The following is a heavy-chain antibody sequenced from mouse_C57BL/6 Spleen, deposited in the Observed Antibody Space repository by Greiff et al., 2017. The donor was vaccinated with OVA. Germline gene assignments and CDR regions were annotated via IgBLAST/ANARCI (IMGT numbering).Heavy chain of an antibody. CDR3: ARGELGRFDY. Sequence: SGPELVKPGASVKMSCKASGYTFTDYNMHWVKQSHGKSLEWIGYINPNNGGTSYNQKFKGKATLTVNKSSSTAYMELRSLTSEDSAVYYCARGELGRFDYWGQGTTLTVSS. CDR2: INPNNGGT. V-gene: IGHV1-22*01. D-gene: IGHD4-1*01. CDR1: GYTFTDYN. J-gene: IGHJ2*01.